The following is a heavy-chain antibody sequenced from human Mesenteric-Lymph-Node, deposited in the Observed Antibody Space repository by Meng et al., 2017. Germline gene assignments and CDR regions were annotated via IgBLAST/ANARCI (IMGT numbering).Heavy chain of an antibody. CDR1: GGSISSGDSY. CDR3: ARYYYDSSGVTWIDP. CDR2: IYYSGST. D-gene: IGHD3-22*01. J-gene: IGHJ5*02. V-gene: IGHV4-30-4*01. Sequence: QVQLQESGPGLVKPSQTLSLTCSVSGGSISSGDSYWSWIRQPPGKGLEWIGYIYYSGSTYYNPSLRSRITISVDTSKNQFSLRLSSVTAADTAVYYCARYYYDSSGVTWIDPWGQGTLVTVSS.